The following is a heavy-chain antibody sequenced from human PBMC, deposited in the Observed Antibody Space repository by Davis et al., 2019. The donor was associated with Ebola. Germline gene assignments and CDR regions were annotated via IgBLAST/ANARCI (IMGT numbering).Heavy chain of an antibody. Sequence: GESLKISCAASEHTLRSYGIHWVRQAPGKGLEWVAVISYDGSNKYYADSVKGRFTISRDNSKNTLYLQMNSLRPEDTAVYYCAKDAWPGYYDSSPFDYWGQGTLVTVSS. J-gene: IGHJ4*02. CDR1: EHTLRSYG. CDR3: AKDAWPGYYDSSPFDY. CDR2: ISYDGSNK. V-gene: IGHV3-30*12. D-gene: IGHD3-22*01.